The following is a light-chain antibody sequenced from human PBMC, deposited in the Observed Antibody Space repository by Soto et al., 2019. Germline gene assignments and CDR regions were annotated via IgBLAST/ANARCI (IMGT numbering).Light chain of an antibody. V-gene: IGLV2-14*01. Sequence: QSALTQPASVSGSPGQSITISCTGTSSDVGGYNYVSWYQQHPGKAPKLMIYDVSNRPSGVSNRFSGSKSGNTASLTISGIQAEDQADYYCSSYTSSSSYVFGTRTKLTVL. J-gene: IGLJ1*01. CDR2: DVS. CDR1: SSDVGGYNY. CDR3: SSYTSSSSYV.